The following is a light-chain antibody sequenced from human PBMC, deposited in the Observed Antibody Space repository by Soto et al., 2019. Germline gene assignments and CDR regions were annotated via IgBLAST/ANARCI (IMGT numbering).Light chain of an antibody. V-gene: IGKV3-20*01. CDR1: QSVSSSF. Sequence: EIVLTQSPGSLSLSPGEGATLSCRASQSVSSSFFAWYQQKPGQAPSLLIYGASRRATGVPDRFSGSGSGTDFTLSISRLEPEDFAVYYCKQYESSVTFGQGTKVEIK. CDR2: GAS. CDR3: KQYESSVT. J-gene: IGKJ1*01.